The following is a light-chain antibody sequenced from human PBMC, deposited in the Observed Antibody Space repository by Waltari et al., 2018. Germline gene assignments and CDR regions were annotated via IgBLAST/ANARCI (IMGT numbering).Light chain of an antibody. CDR2: GFN. CDR1: GSNIGAGYD. CDR3: QSYDTSLSVV. Sequence: QSVLTQPPSVSGAPGQRVTISCTGGGSNIGAGYDVHWYRQLPGKAPELLIYGFNNRPPGVPDRVFVSLSGTSASLAITGLQAEDEADYYCQSYDTSLSVVFGGGTKLTV. V-gene: IGLV1-40*01. J-gene: IGLJ2*01.